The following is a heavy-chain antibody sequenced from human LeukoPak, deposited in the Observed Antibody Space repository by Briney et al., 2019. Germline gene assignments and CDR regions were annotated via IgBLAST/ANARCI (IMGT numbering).Heavy chain of an antibody. D-gene: IGHD3-22*01. CDR1: GYTFTSYG. CDR3: TRAPPGMTMMTDY. Sequence: ASVKVSCKASGYTFTSYGISWVRQAPGQGLEWVGWISAYNGNTNYAQKLQGRVTMTTDTSTSVAYMELRSLTSDDTAVYYCTRAPPGMTMMTDYWGQGTLVTVSS. J-gene: IGHJ4*02. CDR2: ISAYNGNT. V-gene: IGHV1-18*01.